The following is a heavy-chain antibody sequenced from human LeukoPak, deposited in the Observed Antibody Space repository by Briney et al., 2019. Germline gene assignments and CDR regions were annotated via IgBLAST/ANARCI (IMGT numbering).Heavy chain of an antibody. V-gene: IGHV4-61*01. CDR1: SGSVSSGSYY. D-gene: IGHD4-17*01. CDR3: ARAVGYGHYFDY. J-gene: IGHJ4*02. CDR2: IYYSGST. Sequence: SETLSLTCTVSSGSVSSGSYYWNWIRQPPGKGLEWIGYIYYSGSTDYNPSLKSRVTISVDLSKNQSSLTLRSVTAADTAVYFCARAVGYGHYFDYWGQGTLVSVSS.